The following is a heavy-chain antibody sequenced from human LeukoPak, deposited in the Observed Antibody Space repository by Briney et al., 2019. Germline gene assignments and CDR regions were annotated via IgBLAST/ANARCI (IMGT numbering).Heavy chain of an antibody. V-gene: IGHV3-21*01. Sequence: GGSLRLSCAASGFTFSSYSMNWVRQAPGKGLEWVSSISSSSSYIYYADSVKGRFTISRDNAKNSLYLQMNSLRAEDTAVYYCAKAHYGDSHDAFDIWGQGTMVTVSS. CDR1: GFTFSSYS. D-gene: IGHD4-17*01. CDR2: ISSSSSYI. J-gene: IGHJ3*02. CDR3: AKAHYGDSHDAFDI.